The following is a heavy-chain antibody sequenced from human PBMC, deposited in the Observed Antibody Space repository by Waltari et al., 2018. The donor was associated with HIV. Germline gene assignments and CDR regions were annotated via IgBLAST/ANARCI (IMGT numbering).Heavy chain of an antibody. CDR1: GDRVSAIRGA. CDR2: TYYNAKWYN. Sequence: QVQLQQSGPGLVKPSQTLSLTCAISGDRVSAIRGAWNGIRKSPSRGLDGLGRTYYNAKWYNDYALSVKSRISINPDTSKNQVSLQLNSVTPEDTAVYYCARLYWGNKAFDIWGQGTMVTVSS. J-gene: IGHJ3*02. CDR3: ARLYWGNKAFDI. D-gene: IGHD3-16*01. V-gene: IGHV6-1*01.